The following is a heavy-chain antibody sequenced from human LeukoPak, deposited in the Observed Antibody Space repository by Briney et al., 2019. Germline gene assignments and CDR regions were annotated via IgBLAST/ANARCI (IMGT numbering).Heavy chain of an antibody. CDR2: ISFDGSSK. D-gene: IGHD2-2*01. J-gene: IGHJ4*02. V-gene: IGHV3-30-3*01. Sequence: GGSLRLSCAASGFTFSRYAMYWVRQAPGKGLEWVAVISFDGSSKYYADSVKGRFTISRDNSKNTLYVQMNSLRAEDTAVYYCAREGGYCSSSSCTEGFDYWGQGTLVTVSS. CDR1: GFTFSRYA. CDR3: AREGGYCSSSSCTEGFDY.